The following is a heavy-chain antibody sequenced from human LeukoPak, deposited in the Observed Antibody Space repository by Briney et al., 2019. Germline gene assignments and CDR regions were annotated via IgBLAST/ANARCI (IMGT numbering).Heavy chain of an antibody. CDR2: IYTSGST. Sequence: SETLSVTSTVSGDSISIYNWYWIRQPAGKGLGWIGRIYTSGSTNYNPSLKSRVTMSLDTSKNQISLTLNSVTATDTAVSYFTGWTTVTRALDDGGQGRLVTASA. CDR3: TGWTTVTRALDD. CDR1: GDSISIYN. V-gene: IGHV4-4*07. J-gene: IGHJ4*02. D-gene: IGHD4-17*01.